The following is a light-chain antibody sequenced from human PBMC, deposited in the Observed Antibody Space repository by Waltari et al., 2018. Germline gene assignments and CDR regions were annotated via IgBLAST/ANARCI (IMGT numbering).Light chain of an antibody. CDR2: EVA. Sequence: QSALTQPASVSGSPGQSITISCTGTSNDIGSYNLVSSYQQHPGKAPTLIIFEVAKRPSGVSSRFSGSKSGNIASLTISGLQAEDEADYYCCSYAGSSTFDVFGTGTKVTV. CDR3: CSYAGSSTFDV. CDR1: SNDIGSYNL. V-gene: IGLV2-23*02. J-gene: IGLJ1*01.